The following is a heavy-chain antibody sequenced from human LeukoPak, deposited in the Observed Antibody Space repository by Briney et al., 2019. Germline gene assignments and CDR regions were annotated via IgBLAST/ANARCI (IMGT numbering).Heavy chain of an antibody. J-gene: IGHJ4*02. CDR3: AKDGHKRGVGDCCFDY. V-gene: IGHV3-30*18. Sequence: PGGSLRLSCAASGFTFSSYGMHWVRQAPGKGLEWVAVISYDGSNKYYADSVKGRFTISRDNSKNTLYLQMNSLRAEDTAVYYCAKDGHKRGVGDCCFDYWGQGTLVTVSS. D-gene: IGHD2-21*02. CDR1: GFTFSSYG. CDR2: ISYDGSNK.